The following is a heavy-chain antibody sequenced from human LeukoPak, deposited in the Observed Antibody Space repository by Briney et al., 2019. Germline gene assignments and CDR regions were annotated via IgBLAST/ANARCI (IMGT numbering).Heavy chain of an antibody. V-gene: IGHV4-59*01. D-gene: IGHD6-19*01. CDR2: ISDSGST. Sequence: PSETLSLTCTVSGGSISSYYWSWIRQPPGKGLEWIGYISDSGSTNYNPSLKSRVTISVDTSKNQFSLKLSSVTAADTAVYYCAREGYSSGWYRYYWGQGTLVTVSS. CDR1: GGSISSYY. CDR3: AREGYSSGWYRYY. J-gene: IGHJ4*02.